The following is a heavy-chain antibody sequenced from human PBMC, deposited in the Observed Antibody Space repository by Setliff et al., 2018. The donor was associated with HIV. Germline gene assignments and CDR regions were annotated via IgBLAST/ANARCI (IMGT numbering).Heavy chain of an antibody. CDR2: INAGNGNT. V-gene: IGHV1-3*01. CDR1: GYTFTSYA. J-gene: IGHJ3*02. Sequence: ASVKVSCKASGYTFTSYAMHWVRQAPGQRLEWMGWINAGNGNTKYSQKFQGRVTITRDTSASTAYMELSSLRSEDTAVYYCARVRTLDTPVDAFDIWGQGTMVTVSS. D-gene: IGHD2-15*01. CDR3: ARVRTLDTPVDAFDI.